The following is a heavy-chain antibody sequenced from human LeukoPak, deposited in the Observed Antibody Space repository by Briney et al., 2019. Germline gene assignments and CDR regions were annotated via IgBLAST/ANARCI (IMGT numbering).Heavy chain of an antibody. CDR2: ISSSSSTI. J-gene: IGHJ4*02. CDR3: AREYGDYFDY. V-gene: IGHV3-48*01. D-gene: IGHD2-8*01. Sequence: GGSLRLSCAAPGFTFSSYSMNWFRQAPGKGLEWVSYISSSSSTIYYADSVKGRFTISRDNAKNSLYLQMNSLRAEDTAVYYCAREYGDYFDYWGQGTLVTVSS. CDR1: GFTFSSYS.